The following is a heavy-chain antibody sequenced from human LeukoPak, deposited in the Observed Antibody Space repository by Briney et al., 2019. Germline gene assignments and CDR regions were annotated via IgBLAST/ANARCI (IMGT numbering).Heavy chain of an antibody. CDR2: IKQDGSVK. J-gene: IGHJ4*02. Sequence: GGSLRLSCAASGFTFSNHWMSWVRQAPGKGLEWVANIKQDGSVKYYVDSVKGRFTISRDNAKSSLYLQMNSLRPADTAVYYCARWGYTSGYYYFDYRGQGTLVTVSS. V-gene: IGHV3-7*01. D-gene: IGHD5-18*01. CDR3: ARWGYTSGYYYFDY. CDR1: GFTFSNHW.